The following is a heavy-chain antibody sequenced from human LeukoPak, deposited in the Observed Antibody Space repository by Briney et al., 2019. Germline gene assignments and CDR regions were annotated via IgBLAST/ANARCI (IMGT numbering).Heavy chain of an antibody. J-gene: IGHJ4*02. CDR3: ASFYDFWSGPLLDY. V-gene: IGHV3-21*01. CDR1: GFTFSSYG. CDR2: ISSSSSYI. Sequence: PGGSLRLSCAASGFTFSSYGMNWVRQAPGKGLEWVSSISSSSSYIYYADSVKGRFTISRDNAKNSLYLQMNSLRAEDTAVYYCASFYDFWSGPLLDYWGQGTLVTVSS. D-gene: IGHD3-3*01.